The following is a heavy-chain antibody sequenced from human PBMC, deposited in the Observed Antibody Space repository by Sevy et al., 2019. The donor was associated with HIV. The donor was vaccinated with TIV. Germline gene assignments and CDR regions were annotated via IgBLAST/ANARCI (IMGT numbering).Heavy chain of an antibody. CDR2: IKSKTDSGTT. J-gene: IGHJ4*02. D-gene: IGHD3-22*01. CDR3: TPQDYYASSGYKTLDY. Sequence: GGSLRLSCAASGFTFSNAWMNWVRQAPGKGLEWVGRIKSKTDSGTTDHAEPVKGRFTISRDHSKNTLYLQMNSLKTEDTAVYYCTPQDYYASSGYKTLDYWGQGTLVTVSS. CDR1: GFTFSNAW. V-gene: IGHV3-15*07.